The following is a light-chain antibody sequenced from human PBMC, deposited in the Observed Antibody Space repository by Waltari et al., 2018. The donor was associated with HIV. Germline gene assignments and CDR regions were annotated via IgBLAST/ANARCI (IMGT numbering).Light chain of an antibody. J-gene: IGLJ1*01. CDR1: SSDVGGYNY. CDR3: CSYAGSSTYV. Sequence: QSALTQPASVSGSPGQSITIPCTGTSSDVGGYNYVSWYQQHPGKAPKLMIYDVSKRPSGVSNRFSGSKSGNTASLTISGLQAEDEADYYCCSYAGSSTYVFGTGTKVNVL. V-gene: IGLV2-23*02. CDR2: DVS.